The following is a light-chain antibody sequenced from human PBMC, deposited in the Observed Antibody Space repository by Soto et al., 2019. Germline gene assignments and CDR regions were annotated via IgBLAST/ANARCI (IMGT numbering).Light chain of an antibody. CDR1: SSNIGSNT. Sequence: QLVLIQASSMSGTPGQRVTISCSGSSSNIGSNTVNWYQQVPGTAPKLLIYGNHERPSGVPDRFSGSKSGTSASLAISGLQSEDEADYYCAAGDDSLNGWVFGGGTKLTVL. J-gene: IGLJ3*02. V-gene: IGLV1-44*01. CDR2: GNH. CDR3: AAGDDSLNGWV.